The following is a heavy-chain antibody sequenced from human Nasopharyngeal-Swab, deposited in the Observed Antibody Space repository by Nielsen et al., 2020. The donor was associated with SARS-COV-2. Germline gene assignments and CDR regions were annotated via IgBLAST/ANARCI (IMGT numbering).Heavy chain of an antibody. CDR2: INAGNGNT. D-gene: IGHD2-15*01. CDR3: ARGVEHCSGGSCSYNYYYGMDV. J-gene: IGHJ6*02. Sequence: WVRQAPGQRLEWMGWINAGNGNTKYSQKFQGRVTITRDTSASTAYMELSSLRSEDTAVYYCARGVEHCSGGSCSYNYYYGMDVWGQGTTVTVSS. V-gene: IGHV1-3*01.